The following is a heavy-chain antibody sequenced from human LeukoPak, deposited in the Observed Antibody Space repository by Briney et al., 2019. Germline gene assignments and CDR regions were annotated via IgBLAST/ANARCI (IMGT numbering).Heavy chain of an antibody. CDR1: GYTFTSYY. Sequence: ASVNVSCKASGYTFTSYYMHWVRQAPGQGLEWMGIINPSGGSTRYAQRFQGRVTMTRDTSTKTVYMEMSSLRSEDTAVYYCARDPLITATTTWFDPWGQGTLVTVSS. J-gene: IGHJ5*02. V-gene: IGHV1-46*01. D-gene: IGHD1-7*01. CDR3: ARDPLITATTTWFDP. CDR2: INPSGGST.